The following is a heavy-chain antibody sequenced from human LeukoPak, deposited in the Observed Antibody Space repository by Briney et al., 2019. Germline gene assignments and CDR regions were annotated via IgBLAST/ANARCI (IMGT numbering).Heavy chain of an antibody. Sequence: ASVKVSCKASGGTFSSYAISWVRQAPGQGLEWMGWISAYNGNTNYAQKLQGRVTMTTDTSTSTAYMELRSLRSDDTAVYYCARDVRVTYYFDYWGQGTLVTVSS. D-gene: IGHD4-11*01. V-gene: IGHV1-18*01. CDR1: GGTFSSYA. CDR2: ISAYNGNT. J-gene: IGHJ4*02. CDR3: ARDVRVTYYFDY.